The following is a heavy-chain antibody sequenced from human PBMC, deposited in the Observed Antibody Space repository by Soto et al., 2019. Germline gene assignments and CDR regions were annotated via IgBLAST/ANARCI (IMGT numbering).Heavy chain of an antibody. CDR1: GFTFSNYG. V-gene: IGHV3-30*18. CDR2: ISYDGSNK. CDR3: AKDHAPYSSGWHSSIDY. D-gene: IGHD6-19*01. J-gene: IGHJ4*02. Sequence: RGARRLPWGGSGFTFSNYGMHWGRQAPGKGLEWVAVISYDGSNKYYADSVKGRFTISRDNSKNTLYLQMNSLRAEDTAVYYCAKDHAPYSSGWHSSIDYWGQGT.